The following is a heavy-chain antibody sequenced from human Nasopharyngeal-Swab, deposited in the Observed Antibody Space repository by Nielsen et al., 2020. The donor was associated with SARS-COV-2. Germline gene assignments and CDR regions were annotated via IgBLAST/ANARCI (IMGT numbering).Heavy chain of an antibody. CDR1: GFTFSSYW. CDR3: ARQYRDGYNLDY. D-gene: IGHD5-24*01. Sequence: GGSLRLSCTASGFTFSSYWMHWVRQAPGKGLVWVSRIHIDGSSTSYGDSVKGRFTISRDDAKNTLYLQMNSLRAEDTAVYYCARQYRDGYNLDYWGQGTLVTVSS. J-gene: IGHJ4*02. CDR2: IHIDGSST. V-gene: IGHV3-74*01.